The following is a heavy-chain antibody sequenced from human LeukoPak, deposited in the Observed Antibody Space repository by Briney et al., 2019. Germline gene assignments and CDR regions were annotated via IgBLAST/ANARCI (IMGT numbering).Heavy chain of an antibody. CDR2: INSDGSST. CDR1: GFTFSSYW. V-gene: IGHV3-74*01. Sequence: PGGSLRLSCAASGFTFSSYWMHWVRQAPGKGLVWVSRINSDGSSTSYADSVKGRFTISRDNAKNTLYLQMNSLRAEDTAVYYCAREGRPTQPYCSSTSCYAEAEDYYYGMDVWGQGTTVTVSS. D-gene: IGHD2-2*01. CDR3: AREGRPTQPYCSSTSCYAEAEDYYYGMDV. J-gene: IGHJ6*02.